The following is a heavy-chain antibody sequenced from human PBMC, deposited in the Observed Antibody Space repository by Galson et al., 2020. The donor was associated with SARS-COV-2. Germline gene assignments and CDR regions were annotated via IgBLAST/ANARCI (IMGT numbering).Heavy chain of an antibody. CDR3: ARSERGYSYGSVDY. CDR2: IYYSGST. D-gene: IGHD5-18*01. J-gene: IGHJ4*02. Sequence: LETLSLTCIVSGGSISSSSYYWGWIRQPPGKGLEWIGSIYYSGSTYYNPSLKSRVTISVDTSKNQFSLKLSSVTAADTAVYYCARSERGYSYGSVDYWGQGTLVTVSS. V-gene: IGHV4-39*01. CDR1: GGSISSSSYY.